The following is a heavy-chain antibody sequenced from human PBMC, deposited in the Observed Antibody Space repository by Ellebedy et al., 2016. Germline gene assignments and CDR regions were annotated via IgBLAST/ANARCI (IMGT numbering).Heavy chain of an antibody. V-gene: IGHV1-18*01. Sequence: ASVKVSCKASGGTFSSYAISWVRQAPGQGLEWMGWMNPNSGNTGYAQKFQGRVTMTTDTSTSTAYMELRNLRSDDTAVVYCARDSRSAAAGTVGYFDLWGRGTLVTVSS. CDR2: MNPNSGNT. D-gene: IGHD6-13*01. CDR3: ARDSRSAAAGTVGYFDL. CDR1: GGTFSSYA. J-gene: IGHJ2*01.